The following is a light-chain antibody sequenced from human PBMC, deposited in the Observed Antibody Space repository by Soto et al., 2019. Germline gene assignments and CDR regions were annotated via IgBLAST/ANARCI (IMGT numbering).Light chain of an antibody. CDR1: QGIRSW. Sequence: DIQMTQSPSSVSASVGDRVTITCRASQGIRSWLAWYQKKPGKAPKLLISSASALQSGVPSRFSGSGSGTDFTLTISGLRPEDFATYYCQQSDTFPATFGGGTRVEIK. CDR2: SAS. V-gene: IGKV1D-12*01. J-gene: IGKJ4*01. CDR3: QQSDTFPAT.